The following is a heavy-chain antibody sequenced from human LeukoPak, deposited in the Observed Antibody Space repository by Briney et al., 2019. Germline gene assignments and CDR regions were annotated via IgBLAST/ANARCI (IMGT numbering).Heavy chain of an antibody. D-gene: IGHD3-10*01. CDR3: AREGFGELSIDY. J-gene: IGHJ4*02. CDR2: INPNSGGT. V-gene: IGHV1-2*02. Sequence: GASVKVSCKASGYTFTGYYIHWVRQAPRQGLEWMGWINPNSGGTNYAQKFQGRVTMTRDTSITTAYMDLSRLRSDDTAMYYCAREGFGELSIDYWGQGSLVTVSS. CDR1: GYTFTGYY.